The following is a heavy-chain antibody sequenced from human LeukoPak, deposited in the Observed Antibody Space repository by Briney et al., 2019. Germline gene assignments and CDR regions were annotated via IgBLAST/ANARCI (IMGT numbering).Heavy chain of an antibody. CDR3: ARGGWELLGFDY. J-gene: IGHJ4*02. V-gene: IGHV3-30-3*01. Sequence: GGSLRLSCAASGFTFSSYAMHWVRQARVNGLEWVALISYDGSNKYYADSVKGRFTISRGNSKNTLYLQMNSLRAEDTAVYYCARGGWELLGFDYWGQGTLVTVYS. D-gene: IGHD1-26*01. CDR1: GFTFSSYA. CDR2: ISYDGSNK.